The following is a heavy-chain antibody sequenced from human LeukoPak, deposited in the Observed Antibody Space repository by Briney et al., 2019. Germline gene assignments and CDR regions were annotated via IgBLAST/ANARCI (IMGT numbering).Heavy chain of an antibody. J-gene: IGHJ4*02. CDR2: IYYSGST. CDR3: ARDLGLQSCDY. CDR1: GGSISSSSYY. D-gene: IGHD5-24*01. Sequence: SETLSLTCTVSGGSISSSSYYWGWIRQPPGKGLEWIGSIYYSGSTYYNPSLKSRVTMSVDTSKNQFSLKLSSVTAADTAVYYCARDLGLQSCDYWGQGTLVTVSS. V-gene: IGHV4-39*07.